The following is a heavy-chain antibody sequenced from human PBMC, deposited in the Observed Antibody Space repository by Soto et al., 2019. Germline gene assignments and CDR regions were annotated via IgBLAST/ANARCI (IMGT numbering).Heavy chain of an antibody. J-gene: IGHJ3*01. CDR3: AKSLVTPSDAFDL. CDR2: IRQDGSQK. V-gene: IGHV3-7*03. Sequence: HPGGSLRLSCEASGFTFSNYWMSWIRQAPGKGLEWVANIRQDGSQKYLVDSVTGRFTISRDNVNDTLYLQMNRLRADDTAVYFCAKSLVTPSDAFDLWGRGTLVTVSS. D-gene: IGHD6-19*01. CDR1: GFTFSNYW.